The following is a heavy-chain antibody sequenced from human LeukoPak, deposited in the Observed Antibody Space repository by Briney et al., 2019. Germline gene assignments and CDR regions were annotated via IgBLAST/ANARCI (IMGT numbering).Heavy chain of an antibody. CDR2: INPNSGVT. D-gene: IGHD3-22*01. CDR1: GGTFSSYA. J-gene: IGHJ4*02. CDR3: ATVDDSSGSLYN. Sequence: ASVKVSCKASGGTFSSYAISWVRQAPGQGLEWMGWINPNSGVTNYAQKFQGRVTMTRDMSISTAYMELSRLRSDDTAVYYCATVDDSSGSLYNWGQGTLVTVSS. V-gene: IGHV1-2*02.